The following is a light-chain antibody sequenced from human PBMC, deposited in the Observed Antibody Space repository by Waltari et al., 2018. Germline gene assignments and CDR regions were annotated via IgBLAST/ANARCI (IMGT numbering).Light chain of an antibody. CDR3: QQYNNWPPWT. Sequence: IVMTQSPATLSVSPGERATLSCRASQSVSSNLAWYQQKPGPAPRLLIYGASTRATGIPARFSGSRSVTEFTLTISSLQSEDFAVYYCQQYNNWPPWTFGQGTKVEIK. CDR1: QSVSSN. J-gene: IGKJ1*01. V-gene: IGKV3-15*01. CDR2: GAS.